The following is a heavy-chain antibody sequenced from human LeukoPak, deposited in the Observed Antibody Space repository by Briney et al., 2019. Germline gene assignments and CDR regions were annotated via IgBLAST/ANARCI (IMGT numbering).Heavy chain of an antibody. D-gene: IGHD2-21*02. J-gene: IGHJ5*02. Sequence: PSETLSLTCTVSGGSISSSSYYWGWIRQPPGKGLEWIGSIYYSGSAYYNPSLKSRVTKSVDTSKNQFSLKLTSVTAADTAVYYCARWRWRLLWHWFAPWGQGTLVTVSS. CDR3: ARWRWRLLWHWFAP. CDR1: GGSISSSSYY. CDR2: IYYSGSA. V-gene: IGHV4-39*07.